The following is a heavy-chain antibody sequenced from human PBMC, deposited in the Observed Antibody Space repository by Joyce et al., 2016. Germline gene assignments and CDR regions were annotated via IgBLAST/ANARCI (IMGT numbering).Heavy chain of an antibody. J-gene: IGHJ6*02. Sequence: QVQLVESGGGVVHPGRSQRLSCEASGFPFSTYAMHWVRQAPGKGLERVAGKWHDGSKKYYADSVKGRFTISRDNSKNSLYLQMNSLRADDTAVYYCAKEWAYYGMDVWGQGTTVIVSS. CDR1: GFPFSTYA. CDR2: KWHDGSKK. CDR3: AKEWAYYGMDV. V-gene: IGHV3-33*03.